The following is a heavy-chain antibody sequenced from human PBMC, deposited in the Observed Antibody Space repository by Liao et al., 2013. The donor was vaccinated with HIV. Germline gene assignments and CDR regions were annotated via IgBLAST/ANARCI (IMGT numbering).Heavy chain of an antibody. Sequence: QVQLQEWGAGLVKPSETLSLTCAVHGGSLSDKHWSWIRQSPGKGLEWLGEISHIGSTLYNPSLKSRISMSVDTSRNQVSLSVKSVTAADKGIYYCARAQPWYGSGRKEPRFDYWGQGILVTVSS. J-gene: IGHJ4*02. D-gene: IGHD3-10*01. CDR2: ISHIGST. CDR3: ARAQPWYGSGRKEPRFDY. V-gene: IGHV4-34*02. CDR1: GGSLSDKH.